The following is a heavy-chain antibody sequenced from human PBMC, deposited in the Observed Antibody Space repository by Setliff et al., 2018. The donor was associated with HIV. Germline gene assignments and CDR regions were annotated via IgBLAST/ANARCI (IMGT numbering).Heavy chain of an antibody. CDR3: AKDIYSYDNAGHYYVEGSFDH. V-gene: IGHV3-23*01. CDR2: ISGGGGKT. D-gene: IGHD3-10*02. J-gene: IGHJ4*02. Sequence: PGGSLRLSCAASGFTFSSHGMSWVRQAPGEGPEWVAAISGGGGKTYYAASVKGRFTISRDNSNNMLWLKMDSLRAEDTAIYYCAKDIYSYDNAGHYYVEGSFDHWGQGTLVTSPQ. CDR1: GFTFSSHG.